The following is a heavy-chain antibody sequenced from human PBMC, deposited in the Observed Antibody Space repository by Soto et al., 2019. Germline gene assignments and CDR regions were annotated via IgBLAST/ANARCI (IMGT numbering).Heavy chain of an antibody. Sequence: LTLTCAVYGGSFSGYYWSWIRQPPGKGLEWIGEINHSGSTNYNPSLKSRVTISVDTSKNQFSLKLSSVTAADTAVYYCARGKYDFWSGYSLWYFDYWGQGTLVTVSS. CDR2: INHSGST. J-gene: IGHJ4*02. V-gene: IGHV4-34*01. CDR3: ARGKYDFWSGYSLWYFDY. D-gene: IGHD3-3*01. CDR1: GGSFSGYY.